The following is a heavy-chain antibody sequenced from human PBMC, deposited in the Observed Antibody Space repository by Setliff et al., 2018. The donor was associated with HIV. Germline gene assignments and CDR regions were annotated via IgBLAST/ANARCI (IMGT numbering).Heavy chain of an antibody. V-gene: IGHV4-28*01. D-gene: IGHD5-18*01. J-gene: IGHJ4*02. CDR2: ISNSGKT. CDR1: DYSISTNEW. CDR3: GRLSDTAMASFDS. Sequence: SETLSLTCAVSDYSISTNEWWGWIRQPPGKGLAWIGYISNSGKTYYNPSLNSRVTLSADTSKNQLSLRLSSVTAVDTAIYYCGRLSDTAMASFDSWGQGTLVTVSS.